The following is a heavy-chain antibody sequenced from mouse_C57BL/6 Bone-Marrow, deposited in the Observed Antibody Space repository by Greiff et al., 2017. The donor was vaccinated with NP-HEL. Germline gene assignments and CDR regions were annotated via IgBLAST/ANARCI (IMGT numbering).Heavy chain of an antibody. Sequence: QVQLQQPGAELVRPGTSVKLSCKASGYTFTSYWMHWVKQRPGQGLEWIGVIDPSDSYTNYNQKFKGKATLTVDTSSSTAYMQLSSLTSEDSAVYYCARWRCYYGQGCDYWGQGTTLTVAS. CDR3: ARWRCYYGQGCDY. V-gene: IGHV1-59*01. CDR2: IDPSDSYT. J-gene: IGHJ2*01. D-gene: IGHD2-1*01. CDR1: GYTFTSYW.